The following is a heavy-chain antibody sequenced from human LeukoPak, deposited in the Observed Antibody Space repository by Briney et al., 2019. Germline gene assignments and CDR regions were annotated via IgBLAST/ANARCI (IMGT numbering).Heavy chain of an antibody. D-gene: IGHD7-27*01. V-gene: IGHV3-48*04. CDR2: ISSSSSTI. J-gene: IGHJ3*02. CDR3: ARDRLNNWGPYDALDI. CDR1: GFTFSSYS. Sequence: PGGSLRLSCAASGFTFSSYSMNWVRQAPGKGLEWVSYISSSSSTIYYADSVKGRFTISRDNAKNSLYLQMNSLRAEDTAVYYCARDRLNNWGPYDALDIWGQGTMVTVSS.